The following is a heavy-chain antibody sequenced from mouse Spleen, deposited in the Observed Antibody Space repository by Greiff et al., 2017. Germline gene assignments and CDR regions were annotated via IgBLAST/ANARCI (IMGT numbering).Heavy chain of an antibody. CDR2: INPSNGGT. V-gene: IGHV1-53*01. CDR1: GYTFTSYW. CDR3: ARRRIDYYGSSPHWYFDV. Sequence: QVQLQQPGTELVKPGASVKLSCKASGYTFTSYWMHWVKQRPGQGLEWIGNINPSNGGTNYNEKFKSKATLTVDKSSSTAYMQLSSLTSEDSAVYYCARRRIDYYGSSPHWYFDVWGAGTTVTVSS. J-gene: IGHJ1*01. D-gene: IGHD1-1*01.